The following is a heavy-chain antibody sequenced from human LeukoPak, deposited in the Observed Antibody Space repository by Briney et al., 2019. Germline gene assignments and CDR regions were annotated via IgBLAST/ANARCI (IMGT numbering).Heavy chain of an antibody. Sequence: SGPTLVNPTQTLTLTCTFSGFSLSTSGVGVGWIRQPPGKALEWLALIYWDDDKRYSPSLKSRLTITKDTSKNQVVLTMTNMDPVDTATYYCAHSGYYDSSGYPTRYPDYWGQGTLVTVSS. V-gene: IGHV2-5*02. CDR2: IYWDDDK. CDR3: AHSGYYDSSGYPTRYPDY. J-gene: IGHJ4*02. D-gene: IGHD3-22*01. CDR1: GFSLSTSGVG.